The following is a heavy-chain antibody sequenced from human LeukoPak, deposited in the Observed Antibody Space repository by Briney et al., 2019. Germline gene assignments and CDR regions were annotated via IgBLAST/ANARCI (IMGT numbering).Heavy chain of an antibody. CDR3: ACRKWSSPGFDP. CDR1: GYSLTTYW. J-gene: IGHJ5*02. V-gene: IGHV5-51*01. CDR2: IYPGDSRT. D-gene: IGHD2-8*01. Sequence: GESLTISGKGSGYSLTTYWIGWVRQMPGKGLEWMAVIYPGDSRTRYNPSFQGQDTSSADTAISTAYQHWSSRKASDTAIYCCACRKWSSPGFDPWGQGTLVTVSS.